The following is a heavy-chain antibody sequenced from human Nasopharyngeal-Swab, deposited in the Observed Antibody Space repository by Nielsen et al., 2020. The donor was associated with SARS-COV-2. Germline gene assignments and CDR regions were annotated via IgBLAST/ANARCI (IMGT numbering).Heavy chain of an antibody. Sequence: GSLRLSCAVYGGSFSGYYWSWIRQPPGKGLEWIGEINHSGSTNYNPSLKSRVTISVDTSKNQFSLKLSSVTAADTAVYYCARAVNSSNWYSWYYYYYMDVWGKGTTVTVSS. J-gene: IGHJ6*03. CDR2: INHSGST. CDR3: ARAVNSSNWYSWYYYYYMDV. V-gene: IGHV4-34*01. CDR1: GGSFSGYY. D-gene: IGHD6-13*01.